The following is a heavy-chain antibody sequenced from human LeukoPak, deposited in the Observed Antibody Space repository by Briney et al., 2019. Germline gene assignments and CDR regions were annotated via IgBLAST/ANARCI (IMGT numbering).Heavy chain of an antibody. D-gene: IGHD3-22*01. Sequence: SETLSLTCIVSGDSLSSGMYYWSWIRQPAGMGLEWIGHMYTTGSTNYNPSLKSRVTISADTSKNEFSLKLSSVTAADTAVYYCARDSDYYDTSGYCLDYWGQGTLVTVSS. CDR2: MYTTGST. CDR3: ARDSDYYDTSGYCLDY. J-gene: IGHJ4*02. V-gene: IGHV4-61*09. CDR1: GDSLSSGMYY.